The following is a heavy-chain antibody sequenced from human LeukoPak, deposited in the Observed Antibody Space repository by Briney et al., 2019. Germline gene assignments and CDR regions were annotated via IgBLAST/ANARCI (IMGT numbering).Heavy chain of an antibody. V-gene: IGHV4-38-2*02. CDR3: VRDRPEDWFDP. J-gene: IGHJ5*02. CDR2: IYHSGST. CDR1: GYFISRGYY. Sequence: EPSETLSLICTVSGYFISRGYYWGWIRQPPGKGLAWIGSIYHSGSTYYNPSLKSPVTISVDTSKNQFSLKLSSVNGADRGVFYCVRDRPEDWFDPWGEGALVTVSS. D-gene: IGHD6-6*01.